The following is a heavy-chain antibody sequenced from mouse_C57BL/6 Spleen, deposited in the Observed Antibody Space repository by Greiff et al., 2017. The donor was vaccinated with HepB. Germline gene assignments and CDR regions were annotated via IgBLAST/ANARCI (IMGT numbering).Heavy chain of an antibody. CDR3: ARAVYSAYYFDY. CDR2: ISDGGSYT. D-gene: IGHD1-1*01. CDR1: GFTFSSYA. Sequence: DVQLVESGGGLVKPGGSLKLSCAASGFTFSSYAMSWVRQTPEKRLEWVATISDGGSYTYYPDNVKGRFTISRDNAKNNLYLQMSHLKSEDTAMYYCARAVYSAYYFDYWGQGTTLTVSS. J-gene: IGHJ2*01. V-gene: IGHV5-4*01.